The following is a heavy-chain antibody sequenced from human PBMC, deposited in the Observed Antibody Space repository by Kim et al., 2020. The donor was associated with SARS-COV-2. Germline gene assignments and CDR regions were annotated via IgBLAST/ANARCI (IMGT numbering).Heavy chain of an antibody. CDR3: ARDPDGMALEYYYGSGSYYNPYYYYGMDV. CDR1: GFTFSSYG. J-gene: IGHJ6*02. Sequence: GGSLRLSCAASGFTFSSYGMHWVRQAPGKGLEWVAVIWYDGSNKYYADSVKGRFTISRDNSKNTLYLQMNSLRAEDTAVYYCARDPDGMALEYYYGSGSYYNPYYYYGMDVWGQGTTVTVSS. D-gene: IGHD3-10*01. CDR2: IWYDGSNK. V-gene: IGHV3-33*01.